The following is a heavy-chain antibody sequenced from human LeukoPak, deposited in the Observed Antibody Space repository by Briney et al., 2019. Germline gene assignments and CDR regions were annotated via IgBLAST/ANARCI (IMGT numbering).Heavy chain of an antibody. D-gene: IGHD1-26*01. V-gene: IGHV1-18*01. J-gene: IGHJ4*02. CDR1: GYTFTNYG. Sequence: ASVKVSCKASGYTFTNYGISWVRQAPGQGLEWMGWMSAYNGNSNYAQKLQGRVTMTTDTSTSTAYMELRSLRSDDTAVYYCARVRFDEWELLEFDYWGQGTLVTVSS. CDR3: ARVRFDEWELLEFDY. CDR2: MSAYNGNS.